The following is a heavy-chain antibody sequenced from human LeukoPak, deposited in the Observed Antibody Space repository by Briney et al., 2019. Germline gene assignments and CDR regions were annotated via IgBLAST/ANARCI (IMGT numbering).Heavy chain of an antibody. D-gene: IGHD6-19*01. V-gene: IGHV3-48*03. CDR1: GFTFSSYE. CDR2: ISSSGSTI. CDR3: ARDNPLYSSGWSLFGAFDT. Sequence: GGSLRLSCAASGFTFSSYEMNWVRQAPGKGLEWVSYISSSGSTIYYADSVKGRFTISRDNAKNSLYLQMNSLRAEDTAVYYCARDNPLYSSGWSLFGAFDTWGQGTMVTVSS. J-gene: IGHJ3*02.